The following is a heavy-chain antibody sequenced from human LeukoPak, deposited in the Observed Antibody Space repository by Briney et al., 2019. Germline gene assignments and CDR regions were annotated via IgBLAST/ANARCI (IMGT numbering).Heavy chain of an antibody. J-gene: IGHJ4*02. CDR2: IYYSGST. Sequence: SETLSLTCTVSGGSISSYYWSWIRQPPGKGLEWIGYIYYSGSTKYNPSLKSRVTISVDTSKNQFSLKLSSVTAADTAVYYCARFGDYGSGIYYFDYWGQGTLVTVSS. CDR3: ARFGDYGSGIYYFDY. V-gene: IGHV4-59*08. D-gene: IGHD3-10*01. CDR1: GGSISSYY.